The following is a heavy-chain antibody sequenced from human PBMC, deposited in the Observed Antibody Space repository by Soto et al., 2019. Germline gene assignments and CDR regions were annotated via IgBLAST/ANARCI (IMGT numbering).Heavy chain of an antibody. V-gene: IGHV1-69*06. J-gene: IGHJ6*02. D-gene: IGHD3-22*01. CDR2: IIPIFGTA. CDR3: ARLDYYDRSLRYYGMDV. CDR1: GGTFSSYA. Sequence: SVKVSCKASGGTFSSYAISWVRQAPGQGLEWVGGIIPIFGTANYAQKFQGRVTITADKSTSTAYMELSSLRSEGTAMYYCARLDYYDRSLRYYGMDVWGQGTTVTVSS.